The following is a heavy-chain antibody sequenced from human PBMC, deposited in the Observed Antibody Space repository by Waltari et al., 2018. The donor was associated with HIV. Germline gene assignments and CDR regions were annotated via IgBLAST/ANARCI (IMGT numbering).Heavy chain of an antibody. CDR2: ITTDGNIE. CDR3: ARVSGYYYFDY. D-gene: IGHD3-22*01. Sequence: VQLVEYGGGLVQPGGPLRLSCAASGFTFSSDWMHWVGQVPGKGLEWILGITTDGNIEQTADSVKDRFTISRDNTKTTLYLQMNSLRVEDTAVYYCARVSGYYYFDYWGQGTRVTVSS. CDR1: GFTFSSDW. V-gene: IGHV3-74*01. J-gene: IGHJ4*02.